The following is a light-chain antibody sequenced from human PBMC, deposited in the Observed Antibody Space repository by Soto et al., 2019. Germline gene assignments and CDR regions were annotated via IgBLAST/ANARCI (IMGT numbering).Light chain of an antibody. Sequence: EIVLTPSPGTLSLSPGERATLSCRASQSVSSSYLAWYQQKPGQAPRLLIYGASSRATGIPDRFSGSGSGTDFTLTISRLEPEDFAVYYCQQYGSSPLTCGGGTKGDIK. V-gene: IGKV3-20*01. CDR2: GAS. CDR1: QSVSSSY. J-gene: IGKJ4*01. CDR3: QQYGSSPLT.